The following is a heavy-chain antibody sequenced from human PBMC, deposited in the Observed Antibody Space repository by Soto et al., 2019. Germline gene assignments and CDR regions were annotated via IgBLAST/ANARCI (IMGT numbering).Heavy chain of an antibody. CDR2: ISSSSSTI. V-gene: IGHV3-48*01. D-gene: IGHD6-6*01. CDR1: GFTFSSYS. Sequence: GGSLRLSCAASGFTFSSYSMNWARQAPGKGLEWVSYISSSSSTIYYADSVKGRFTISRDNSKNTLYLQMNSLRAEDMALYYCARASPHHRDAFDIWGQGTMVTVS. J-gene: IGHJ3*02. CDR3: ARASPHHRDAFDI.